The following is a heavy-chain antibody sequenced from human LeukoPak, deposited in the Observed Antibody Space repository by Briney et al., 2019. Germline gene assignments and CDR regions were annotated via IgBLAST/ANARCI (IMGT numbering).Heavy chain of an antibody. J-gene: IGHJ4*02. CDR2: ISYDGSNK. V-gene: IGHV3-30*18. CDR1: GFTFSSYG. D-gene: IGHD6-13*01. CDR3: AKLVAAGRGGRGYFDY. Sequence: GGSLRLSCAASGFTFSSYGMHWVRQAPGKGLEWVAAISYDGSNKYYADSVKGRFTISRDNSKNTLYLQMNSLRAEDTAVYYCAKLVAAGRGGRGYFDYWGQGTLVTVSS.